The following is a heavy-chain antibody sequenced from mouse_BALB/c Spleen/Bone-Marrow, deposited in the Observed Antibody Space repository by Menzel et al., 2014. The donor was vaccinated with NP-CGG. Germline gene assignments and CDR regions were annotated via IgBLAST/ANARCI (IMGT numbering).Heavy chain of an antibody. Sequence: EVQLHQSGAEFVKPGASVKLSCTASGFNIKDTYMDWVKQRPEQGLEWIGRIDPANGNTKYDPKFQGKATITADTSSNTAYLQLSSLTSEDTAVYYCGRGFTDFDYWGQGTTLTVSS. V-gene: IGHV14-3*02. CDR2: IDPANGNT. CDR1: GFNIKDTY. CDR3: GRGFTDFDY. J-gene: IGHJ2*01.